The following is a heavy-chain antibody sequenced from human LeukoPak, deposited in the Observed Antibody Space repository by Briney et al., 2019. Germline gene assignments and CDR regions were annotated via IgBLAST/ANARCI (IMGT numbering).Heavy chain of an antibody. CDR3: ARVLYYYDSSGYYSLAFGGEFDY. D-gene: IGHD3-22*01. Sequence: PSETLSLTCTVSGGSISSSSYYWGWIRQPPGKGLEWIGSIYYSGSTYYNPSLKSRVTISVDTSKNQFSLKLSSVTAADTAVYYCARVLYYYDSSGYYSLAFGGEFDYWGQGTLVTVSS. V-gene: IGHV4-39*07. CDR1: GGSISSSSYY. J-gene: IGHJ4*02. CDR2: IYYSGST.